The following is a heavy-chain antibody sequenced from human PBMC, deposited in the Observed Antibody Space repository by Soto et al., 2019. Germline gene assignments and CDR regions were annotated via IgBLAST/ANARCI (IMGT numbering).Heavy chain of an antibody. J-gene: IGHJ5*02. CDR1: GYSFTGYY. CDR2: INPNSGGT. Sequence: ASVKVSCKASGYSFTGYYMHWVRQAPGQGLEWMGWINPNSGGTNYAQKFQGRVTMTGDTSISTAYMELSRLRSDDTAVYYCARGSSTLRFLEVGWFDPWGQGTLVTVSS. CDR3: ARGSSTLRFLEVGWFDP. D-gene: IGHD3-3*01. V-gene: IGHV1-2*02.